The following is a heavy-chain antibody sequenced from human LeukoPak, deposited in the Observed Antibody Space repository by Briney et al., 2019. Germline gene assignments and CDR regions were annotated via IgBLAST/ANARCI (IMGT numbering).Heavy chain of an antibody. D-gene: IGHD3-9*01. J-gene: IGHJ4*02. V-gene: IGHV3-30*18. CDR2: ISYDGSNK. Sequence: PGRSLRLSCAASGFTYRSYGMHWVPQAPGKGREWVAVISYDGSNKYYADSVKGRFTISRDNSRNTLYVQMNSLRAEDTAVYYCANKRGLSGYFVYWGQGTLVTVSS. CDR1: GFTYRSYG. CDR3: ANKRGLSGYFVY.